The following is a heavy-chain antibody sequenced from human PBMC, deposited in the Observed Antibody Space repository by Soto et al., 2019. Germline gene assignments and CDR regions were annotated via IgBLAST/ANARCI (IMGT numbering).Heavy chain of an antibody. CDR1: GYSFTSYW. D-gene: IGHD3-3*01. Sequence: RVPAQKSSGKGSGYSFTSYWIGWVRQIPGKGLEWMGIIYPGDSDTRYSPSFQGQVTISADKSITTAYLQWSSLTAADTAVYYCAREALDTYYYYGMDVWGQGTTVTVSS. V-gene: IGHV5-51*01. J-gene: IGHJ6*02. CDR2: IYPGDSDT. CDR3: AREALDTYYYYGMDV.